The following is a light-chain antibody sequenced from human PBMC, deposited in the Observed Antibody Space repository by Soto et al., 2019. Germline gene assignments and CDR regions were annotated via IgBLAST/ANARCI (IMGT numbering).Light chain of an antibody. CDR3: QHYHGWPFT. CDR2: GAS. V-gene: IGKV3-15*01. J-gene: IGKJ2*01. CDR1: QSVSID. Sequence: EILMTQSPATLSVSSGERATLSCRASQSVSIDLAWYQHHPGQAPRLLIYGASTRVTGTPPRFSGSGSGTEFTLTITSLQAEDFAVYYCQHYHGWPFTFGQGTKLEMK.